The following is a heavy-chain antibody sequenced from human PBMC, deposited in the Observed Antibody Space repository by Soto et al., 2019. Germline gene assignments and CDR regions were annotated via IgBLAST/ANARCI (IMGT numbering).Heavy chain of an antibody. CDR3: ARESGGATATLDYYYFYMDV. Sequence: QVQLVQSGAEVRKPGASVTVSCRTSGDIFSDYYIHWVRQAPGQGLEWMGWINPNSGATNYAQKFRGWVTMTRDTSIRTVYMQLSRLRSDDTAVYYCARESGGATATLDYYYFYMDVWGTGTTVTVSS. J-gene: IGHJ6*03. V-gene: IGHV1-2*04. CDR1: GDIFSDYY. CDR2: INPNSGAT. D-gene: IGHD5-12*01.